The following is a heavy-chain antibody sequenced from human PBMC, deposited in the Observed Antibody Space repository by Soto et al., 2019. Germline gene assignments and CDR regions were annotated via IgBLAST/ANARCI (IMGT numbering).Heavy chain of an antibody. CDR3: ARAADYGDRAAEYFQH. CDR1: GFIFSSYG. Sequence: QVQLVESGGGVVQPGRSLRLSCAASGFIFSSYGMHWVRQAPGKGLEWVAVIWYDGSNKYYADSVKGRFTISRDNSKNTLYLQMNSLRAEDTAVYYGARAADYGDRAAEYFQHWGQGTLVTVSS. CDR2: IWYDGSNK. J-gene: IGHJ1*01. V-gene: IGHV3-33*01. D-gene: IGHD4-17*01.